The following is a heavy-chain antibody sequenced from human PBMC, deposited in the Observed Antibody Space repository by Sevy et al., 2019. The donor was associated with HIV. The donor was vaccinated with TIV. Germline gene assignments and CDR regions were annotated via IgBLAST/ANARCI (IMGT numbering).Heavy chain of an antibody. CDR2: ISGGYNAI. Sequence: GGSLRLSCAVSGFPFSSYSMAWVRQAPGKGLEWLSYISGGYNAIHYADSVRGRFTISRDSAGDFLYLQMDSLRVGDTAVYFCARSPTDTLTPNFDRWGQGTLVTVSS. CDR3: ARSPTDTLTPNFDR. D-gene: IGHD4-17*01. J-gene: IGHJ4*02. CDR1: GFPFSSYS. V-gene: IGHV3-48*01.